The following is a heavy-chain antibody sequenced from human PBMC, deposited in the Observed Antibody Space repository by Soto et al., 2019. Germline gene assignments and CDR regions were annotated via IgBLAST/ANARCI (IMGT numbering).Heavy chain of an antibody. CDR2: INPNSGDT. CDR1: GYTFTGYY. V-gene: IGHV1-2*02. CDR3: ARLLLHFYYYGMDV. D-gene: IGHD3-22*01. J-gene: IGHJ6*02. Sequence: ASVKVSCKASGYTFTGYYMHWVRQAPGQGLEWMGWINPNSGDTNYAQKLQGRVTMTTDTSMSTAYMELSSLRSDDTAVYYCARLLLHFYYYGMDVWGQGTTVTVSS.